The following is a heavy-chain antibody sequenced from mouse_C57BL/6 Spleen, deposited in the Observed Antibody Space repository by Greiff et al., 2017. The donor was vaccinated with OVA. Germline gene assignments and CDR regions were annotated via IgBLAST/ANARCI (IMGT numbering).Heavy chain of an antibody. D-gene: IGHD3-3*01. V-gene: IGHV1-26*01. CDR1: GYTFTDYY. CDR2: INPNNGGT. J-gene: IGHJ4*01. Sequence: VQLQQSGPELVKPGASVKISCKASGYTFTDYYMNWVKQSHGKSLEWIGDINPNNGGTSYNQKFKGKATLTVDKSSSTAYKELRSLTSKDSAVYYCARGDAMDYWGQGTSVTVSS. CDR3: ARGDAMDY.